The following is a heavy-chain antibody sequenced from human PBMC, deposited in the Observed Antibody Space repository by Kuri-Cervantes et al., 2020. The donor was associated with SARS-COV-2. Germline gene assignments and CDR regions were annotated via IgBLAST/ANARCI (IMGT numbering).Heavy chain of an antibody. Sequence: GSLRLSFTVSGGSISSYYWSWIRQPPGKGLEWIGYIYYSGSTNYNPSLKSRVTISVDTSKNQFSLKLSSVTAADTAVYYCARHAHAIWFGESCFDDWGQGTRVTVS. CDR1: GGSISSYY. CDR3: ARHAHAIWFGESCFDD. V-gene: IGHV4-59*08. CDR2: IYYSGST. J-gene: IGHJ4*02. D-gene: IGHD3-10*01.